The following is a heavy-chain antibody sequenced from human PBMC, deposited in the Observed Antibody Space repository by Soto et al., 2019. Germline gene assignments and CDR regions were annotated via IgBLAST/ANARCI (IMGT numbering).Heavy chain of an antibody. CDR2: ISSDGKDK. V-gene: IGHV3-30*18. D-gene: IGHD3-10*01. J-gene: IGHJ4*02. CDR3: AKDSGRGSADYYFDY. CDR1: GFTFSSYA. Sequence: QVQLVESGGGVVQPGRSLRLSCAASGFTFSSYAIHWVRQAPGKGLEWVAVISSDGKDKYSADSMKGRSAISRDNSKNPLYLQMNRLRAEDTAVYYCAKDSGRGSADYYFDYWGQGPLVTVSS.